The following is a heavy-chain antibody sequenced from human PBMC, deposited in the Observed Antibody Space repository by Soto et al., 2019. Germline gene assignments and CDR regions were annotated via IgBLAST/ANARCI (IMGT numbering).Heavy chain of an antibody. CDR2: INHSGTT. CDR1: GGSFSGYY. D-gene: IGHD2-21*02. Sequence: KPSETLSLTCAAYGGSFSGYYWSWIRQPPGKGLEWIGEINHSGTTNYNPSLKSRVTISVDTSRNQFSLKLNSVTAADTAVCYCARVTMGDCRLTFWLRGMDVWGQGTTVTVSS. J-gene: IGHJ6*02. CDR3: ARVTMGDCRLTFWLRGMDV. V-gene: IGHV4-34*01.